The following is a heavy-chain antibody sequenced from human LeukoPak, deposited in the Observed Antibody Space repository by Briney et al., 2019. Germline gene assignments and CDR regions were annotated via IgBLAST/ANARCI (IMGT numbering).Heavy chain of an antibody. Sequence: GGSLRLSCAASGFTFRTYAMSWVRQAPGKGLEWVSAIKGRFTISRDNSKNTLYLQMNSLRAEDTAVYYCAKDRRPDPEGVLEDNWFDPWGQGTLVTVSS. CDR3: AKDRRPDPEGVLEDNWFDP. CDR1: GFTFRTYA. V-gene: IGHV3-23*01. CDR2: I. D-gene: IGHD1-1*01. J-gene: IGHJ5*02.